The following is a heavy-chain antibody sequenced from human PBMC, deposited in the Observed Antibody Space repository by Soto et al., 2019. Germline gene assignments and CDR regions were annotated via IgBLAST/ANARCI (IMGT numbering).Heavy chain of an antibody. CDR3: ARSPRRVDGKWYLDY. Sequence: QVQLQESGPGLVEPSGTLSLTCGVSGDSFSSSNWWTWVRQPPGKGLEWIGDFLHTGHTDYSPSLRSRLTISIDSSKKESSLTLTSVTATDTAIYYCARSPRRVDGKWYLDYWGQGVLVTVSS. D-gene: IGHD2-15*01. CDR1: GDSFSSSNW. J-gene: IGHJ4*02. V-gene: IGHV4-4*02. CDR2: FLHTGHT.